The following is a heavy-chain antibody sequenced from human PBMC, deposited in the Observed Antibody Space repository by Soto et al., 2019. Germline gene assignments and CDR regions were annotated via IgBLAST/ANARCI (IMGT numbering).Heavy chain of an antibody. J-gene: IGHJ5*02. CDR2: IYYSGST. Sequence: QVQLQESGPGLVKPSETLSLTCTVSGGSISSYYWSWIRQPPGKGLEWIGYIYYSGSTNYNPSLKSRVTISVDTSKNQFSLKLSSVTAADTAVYHCAKLGYCISTSCYDWFDPWGQGTLVTVSS. D-gene: IGHD2-2*01. CDR1: GGSISSYY. V-gene: IGHV4-59*01. CDR3: AKLGYCISTSCYDWFDP.